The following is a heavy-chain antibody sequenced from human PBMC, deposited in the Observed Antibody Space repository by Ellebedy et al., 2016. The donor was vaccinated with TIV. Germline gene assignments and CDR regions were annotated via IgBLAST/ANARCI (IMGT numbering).Heavy chain of an antibody. D-gene: IGHD6-19*01. CDR1: GFTFENYA. CDR3: ANGDNHLAVNY. CDR2: ISHDYEPKR. J-gene: IGHJ4*02. Sequence: GESLKISXVASGFTFENYAMHWVRQPPGKGLEWVAAISHDYEPKRFYADSVKGRFTISRDNSKNTVYLQLCRLRRDDTAVYYCANGDNHLAVNYWGQGTLVSVPS. V-gene: IGHV3-30*04.